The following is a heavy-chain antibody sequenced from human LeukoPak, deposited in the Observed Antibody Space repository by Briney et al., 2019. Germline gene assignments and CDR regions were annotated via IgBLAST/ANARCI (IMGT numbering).Heavy chain of an antibody. D-gene: IGHD1-1*01. Sequence: SETLSLTCTVSGGSISSYYWSWIRQPPGKGLEWIGYIYYSGSTNYNPSLKSRVTISVDTSKNQFSLKLSSVTAADAAVYYCARQRPGTDYDYWGQGTLVTVSS. CDR2: IYYSGST. CDR1: GGSISSYY. J-gene: IGHJ4*02. CDR3: ARQRPGTDYDY. V-gene: IGHV4-59*01.